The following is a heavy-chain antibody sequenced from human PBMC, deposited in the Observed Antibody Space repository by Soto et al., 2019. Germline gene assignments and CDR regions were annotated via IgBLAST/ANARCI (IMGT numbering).Heavy chain of an antibody. Sequence: GGSLRLSCAASGFTFSSYLMSWVRQAPGKGLEWVANIKQDGSEKYYVDSVKGRFTISRDNAKNSLYLQMNSLRAEDTAVYYCARDAWVFDYWGQGTLVTVSS. CDR1: GFTFSSYL. CDR3: ARDAWVFDY. V-gene: IGHV3-7*05. CDR2: IKQDGSEK. J-gene: IGHJ4*02.